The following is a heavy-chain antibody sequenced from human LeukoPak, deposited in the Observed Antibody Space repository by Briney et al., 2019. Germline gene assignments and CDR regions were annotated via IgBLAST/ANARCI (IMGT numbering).Heavy chain of an antibody. V-gene: IGHV1-69*13. CDR2: IIPIFGTA. CDR1: GGTFSSYA. J-gene: IGHJ6*03. CDR3: ARGSIVVVPAASHYYYYMDV. D-gene: IGHD2-2*01. Sequence: SVKVSCKAPGGTFSSYAISWVRQAPGQGLEWMGGIIPIFGTANYAQKFQGRVTITADESTSTAYVELSSLRSEDTAVYYCARGSIVVVPAASHYYYYMDVWGKGTTVTVSS.